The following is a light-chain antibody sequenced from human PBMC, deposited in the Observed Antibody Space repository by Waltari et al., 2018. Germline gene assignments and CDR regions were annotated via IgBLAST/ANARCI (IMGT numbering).Light chain of an antibody. CDR3: CSYAGSGTLV. Sequence: QYALTQPASVSGSPGQSITIPCTGPSSDVGNYDLVSWYQQHPGKAPKLMIYEVTKRPSWVSNRFSGSKSGNTASLTVSGLQAEDEADYYCCSYAGSGTLVFGGGTKLTVL. J-gene: IGLJ2*01. V-gene: IGLV2-23*02. CDR1: SSDVGNYDL. CDR2: EVT.